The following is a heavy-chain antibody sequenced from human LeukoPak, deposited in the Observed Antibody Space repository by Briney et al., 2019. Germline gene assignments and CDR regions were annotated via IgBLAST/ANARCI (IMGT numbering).Heavy chain of an antibody. CDR1: GFTFSNYG. V-gene: IGHV3-30*02. D-gene: IGHD3-10*01. CDR2: IHYDGSNK. CDR3: AKPYGSGSQYYFDY. J-gene: IGHJ4*02. Sequence: GGSLRLSCAASGFTFSNYGMHWVRQAPGKGLDWVAFIHYDGSNKYYADSVKGRFTISRDDSKNTLYLQMNSLRAEDTAVYYCAKPYGSGSQYYFDYWGQGTLVTVSS.